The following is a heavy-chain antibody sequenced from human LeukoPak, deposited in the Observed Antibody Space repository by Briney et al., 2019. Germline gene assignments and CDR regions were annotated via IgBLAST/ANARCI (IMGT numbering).Heavy chain of an antibody. V-gene: IGHV3-21*01. Sequence: PGGSLRLSCTASGFIYGDYALRWVRQAPGKGLEWVSSISSSSSYIYYADSVKGRFTISRDNAKNSLYLQMNSLRAEDTAVYYCARDLNLTAAAGKRYNGMDAWGQGTTVTVSS. CDR2: ISSSSSYI. D-gene: IGHD6-13*01. J-gene: IGHJ6*02. CDR1: GFIYGDYA. CDR3: ARDLNLTAAAGKRYNGMDA.